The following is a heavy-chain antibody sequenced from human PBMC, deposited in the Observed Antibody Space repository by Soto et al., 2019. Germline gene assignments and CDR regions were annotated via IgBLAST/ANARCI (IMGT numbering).Heavy chain of an antibody. V-gene: IGHV1-69*12. J-gene: IGHJ2*01. Sequence: QVQLVQSGAEVKKPGSSVKVSCKASGGTFSNYPISWVRQAPGQGLEWMGGIIPIFGTVNYAQKFQGRVTITADESXXTDDMGLSSLRSEDTAVYYCARGNHRWLQLWYFDLWGRGTLVTVSS. CDR3: ARGNHRWLQLWYFDL. D-gene: IGHD5-12*01. CDR2: IIPIFGTV. CDR1: GGTFSNYP.